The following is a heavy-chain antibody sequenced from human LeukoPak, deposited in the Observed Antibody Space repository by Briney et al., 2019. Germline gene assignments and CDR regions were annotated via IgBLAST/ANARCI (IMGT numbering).Heavy chain of an antibody. CDR1: GGTFSSYA. V-gene: IGHV1-69*05. Sequence: SVKVPCKASGGTFSSYAISWVRQAPGQGLEWMGGIIPIFGTANYAQKFHGRGTITTDESTSTAHTELTSLRSEDTAVYYCARTHGDYRYFDYWGQGTLVTVSS. J-gene: IGHJ4*02. D-gene: IGHD4-17*01. CDR2: IIPIFGTA. CDR3: ARTHGDYRYFDY.